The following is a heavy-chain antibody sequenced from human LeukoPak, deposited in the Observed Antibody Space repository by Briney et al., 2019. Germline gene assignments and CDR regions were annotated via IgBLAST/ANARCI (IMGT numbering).Heavy chain of an antibody. V-gene: IGHV1-69*04. Sequence: SVKVSCKASGGTFSSYAITWVRQAPGQGLEWMGRIIPIFGIANYAQKFQGRVTITADKSTSTAYMELSSLRSEDTAVYYCARIPQYYYDSSGYGPAQHWGQGTLVTVSS. CDR1: GGTFSSYA. J-gene: IGHJ1*01. CDR2: IIPIFGIA. D-gene: IGHD3-22*01. CDR3: ARIPQYYYDSSGYGPAQH.